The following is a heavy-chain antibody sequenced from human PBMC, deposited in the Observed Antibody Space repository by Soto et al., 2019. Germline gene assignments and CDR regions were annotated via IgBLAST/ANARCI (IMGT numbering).Heavy chain of an antibody. V-gene: IGHV5-51*01. J-gene: IGHJ6*03. CDR1: GYSFTSYW. CDR3: ARHPPEDGFGELSAYYYMDV. D-gene: IGHD3-10*01. Sequence: PGESLKISCKGSGYSFTSYWIGWVRQMPGKGLEWIGIIYPGDSDTRYSPSFQGQVTISADKSISTAYLQWSSLKASDTAMYYCARHPPEDGFGELSAYYYMDVCGKGTTVTDSS. CDR2: IYPGDSDT.